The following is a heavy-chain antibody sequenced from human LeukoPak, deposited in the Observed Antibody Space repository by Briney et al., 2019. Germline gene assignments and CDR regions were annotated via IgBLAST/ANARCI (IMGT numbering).Heavy chain of an antibody. J-gene: IGHJ4*02. V-gene: IGHV3-7*04. CDR2: IKQDGSQK. D-gene: IGHD6-13*01. Sequence: PGGSLRLSCAASGFTLGGYWMSWVRQAPGKGLEWVANIKQDGSQKYYVDSVKGRFTISRDNAKNSLYLQMNSLRAEDTAVYYCARESSSWGDYWGQGTLVTVSS. CDR3: ARESSSWGDY. CDR1: GFTLGGYW.